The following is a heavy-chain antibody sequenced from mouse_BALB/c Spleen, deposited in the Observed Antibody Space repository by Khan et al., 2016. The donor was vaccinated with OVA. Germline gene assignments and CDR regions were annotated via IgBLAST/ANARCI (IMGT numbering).Heavy chain of an antibody. CDR1: GYTFTNYG. V-gene: IGHV9-3-1*01. CDR2: INTYTGEP. Sequence: QIQLVQSGPELKKPGETVKISCKASGYTFTNYGMNWVKQAPGKGLKWMGWINTYTGEPTYDDDFKGRFAFSLETSASTAYLQINNLQNEDTATYFFANGGYWYFDDRGAGTTVTVSS. J-gene: IGHJ1*01. D-gene: IGHD1-1*01. CDR3: ANGGYWYFDD.